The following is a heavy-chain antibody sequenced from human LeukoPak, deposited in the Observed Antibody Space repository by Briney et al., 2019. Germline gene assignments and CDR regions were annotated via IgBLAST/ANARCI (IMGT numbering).Heavy chain of an antibody. J-gene: IGHJ4*02. CDR1: GFAFSDYW. CDR2: INLGGSAK. Sequence: GGSLRLSCSASGFAFSDYWMNWVRQAPGKGPEWVANINLGGSAKLYVDSVKGRCAISRDNAKNSLYLQMNSLRVEDTAVYYCAAWGLHNYWGQGTLVTVSS. CDR3: AAWGLHNY. D-gene: IGHD7-27*01. V-gene: IGHV3-7*01.